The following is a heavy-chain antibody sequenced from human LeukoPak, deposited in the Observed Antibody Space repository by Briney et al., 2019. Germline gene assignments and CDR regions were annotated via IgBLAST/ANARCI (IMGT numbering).Heavy chain of an antibody. V-gene: IGHV3-30*02. CDR1: GFTFSSYG. Sequence: GGSLRLSCAASGFTFSSYGMHWVRQAPGKGLEWVSFIRYDGSNEYYAESLGGRFTISRDNSKNTLYLQMNRLAAEDTAVYYCVRVGLSSASFDYYHYFMDVWGKGTTVTVSS. CDR3: VRVGLSSASFDYYHYFMDV. CDR2: IRYDGSNE. D-gene: IGHD3-22*01. J-gene: IGHJ6*03.